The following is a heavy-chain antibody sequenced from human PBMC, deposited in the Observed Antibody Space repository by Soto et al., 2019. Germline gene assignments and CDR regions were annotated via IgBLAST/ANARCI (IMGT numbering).Heavy chain of an antibody. V-gene: IGHV1-2*02. J-gene: IGHJ4*02. CDR3: ARAPYCSGGSCYFDY. D-gene: IGHD2-15*01. CDR1: GYTFTGYY. Sequence: GASVKVSCKASGYTFTGYYMHWVRQAPGQGLEWMGWINPNSGGTNYAQKFQGRVTMTRDTSISTAYMELSRLGSDGTAVYYCARAPYCSGGSCYFDYWGQGTLVTVSS. CDR2: INPNSGGT.